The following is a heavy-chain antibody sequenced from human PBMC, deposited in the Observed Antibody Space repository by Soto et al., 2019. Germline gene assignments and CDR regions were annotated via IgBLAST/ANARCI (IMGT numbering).Heavy chain of an antibody. V-gene: IGHV1-69*02. D-gene: IGHD2-15*01. CDR3: AYLVVGDTGGDV. CDR2: TIPILGIA. CDR1: GGTFSSYT. J-gene: IGHJ6*02. Sequence: QVQLVQSGAEVKKPGTSVKVSCKASGGTFSSYTISWVRQAPGQGLEWMGRTIPILGIANYAQKFQGRVTXXAXXSTRRAYMELSRLLSEDTAVYSGAYLVVGDTGGDVGGQGTPVTVSS.